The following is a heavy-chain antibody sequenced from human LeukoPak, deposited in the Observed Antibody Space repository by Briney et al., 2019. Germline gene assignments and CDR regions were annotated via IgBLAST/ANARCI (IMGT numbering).Heavy chain of an antibody. Sequence: GGSLRLSCAASGFTVSSNYMSWVRQAPGKGLEWVSVIYSGGSTYYADSVKGRFIISRDNSKNTLYLQMNSLRAEDTAVYYCAKGQAQWLVQGYFQHWGQGTLVTVSS. CDR1: GFTVSSNY. CDR2: IYSGGST. V-gene: IGHV3-53*01. D-gene: IGHD6-19*01. CDR3: AKGQAQWLVQGYFQH. J-gene: IGHJ1*01.